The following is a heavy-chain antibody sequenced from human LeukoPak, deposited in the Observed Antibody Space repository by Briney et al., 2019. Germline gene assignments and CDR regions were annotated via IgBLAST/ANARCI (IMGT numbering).Heavy chain of an antibody. CDR1: GFTVSSNY. V-gene: IGHV3-66*01. Sequence: GGSLRLSCAASGFTVSSNYMSWVRQAPGKGLEWVSVIYSGGSTYYADSVKGRFTIPRDNSKNTLYLQMNSLRAEDTAVYYCARGLYDILTVDYWGQGTLVTVSS. D-gene: IGHD3-9*01. J-gene: IGHJ4*02. CDR3: ARGLYDILTVDY. CDR2: IYSGGST.